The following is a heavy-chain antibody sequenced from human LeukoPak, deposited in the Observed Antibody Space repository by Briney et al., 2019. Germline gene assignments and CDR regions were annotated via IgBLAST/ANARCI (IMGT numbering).Heavy chain of an antibody. D-gene: IGHD6-13*01. J-gene: IGHJ3*02. CDR3: AAESGIAAADAFDI. V-gene: IGHV1-2*02. CDR2: INPNSAGT. Sequence: GASVKVSCKASGYTFTDYYVHWVRQAPGQGLEWMGWINPNSAGTNYAQKFQERVTITRDMSTSTAYMELSSLRSEDTAVYYCAAESGIAAADAFDIWGQGTMVTVSS. CDR1: GYTFTDYY.